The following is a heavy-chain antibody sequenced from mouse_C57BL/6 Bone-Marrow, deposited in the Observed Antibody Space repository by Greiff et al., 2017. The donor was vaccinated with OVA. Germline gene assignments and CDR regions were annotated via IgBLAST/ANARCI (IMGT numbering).Heavy chain of an antibody. V-gene: IGHV1-55*01. CDR3: ARESFDGYYSNWYFDV. CDR1: GYTFTSYW. D-gene: IGHD2-3*01. J-gene: IGHJ1*03. Sequence: VQLQQPGAELVKPGASVKMSCKASGYTFTSYWITWVKQRPGQGLEWIGDIYPGSGSTNYNEKFKSKATLTVDTSSSTAYMQLSSLTSEDSAVYYCARESFDGYYSNWYFDVWGTGTTVTVSS. CDR2: IYPGSGST.